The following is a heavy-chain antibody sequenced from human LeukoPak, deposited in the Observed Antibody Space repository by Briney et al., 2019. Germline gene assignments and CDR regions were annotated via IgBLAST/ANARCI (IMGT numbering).Heavy chain of an antibody. CDR3: ARGYYDSGGYYYYYYGMDV. Sequence: ASVKVSCKASGYTFTSYGISWVRQAPGQGLEWMGWVSGYKGNTNYAQKLQGRVTMTTDTSTSTAYMELRSLGSDDTAVYYCARGYYDSGGYYYYYYGMDVWGQGTTVTVSS. CDR1: GYTFTSYG. V-gene: IGHV1-18*01. CDR2: VSGYKGNT. D-gene: IGHD3-22*01. J-gene: IGHJ6*02.